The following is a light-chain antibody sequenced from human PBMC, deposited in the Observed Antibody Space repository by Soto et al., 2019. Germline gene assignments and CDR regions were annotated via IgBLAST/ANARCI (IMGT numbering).Light chain of an antibody. CDR1: QSVSSNY. J-gene: IGKJ1*01. CDR3: QQYGSSPRT. Sequence: EIVSTQSPGTLSLSPGERATLSCRASQSVSSNYLAWYQQKPGQAPRLVIYGASRRATGTPDRISGSGSGTDFTLTISRLDPEDFAVYYCQQYGSSPRTFGQGTKVDIK. CDR2: GAS. V-gene: IGKV3-20*01.